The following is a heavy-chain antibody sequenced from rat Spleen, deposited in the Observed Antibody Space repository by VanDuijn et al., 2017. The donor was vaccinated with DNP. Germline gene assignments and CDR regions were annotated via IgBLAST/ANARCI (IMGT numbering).Heavy chain of an antibody. CDR3: ATPPYGYNYWYFDF. CDR1: GFNFNDYW. Sequence: EVKLVESGGGLVQPGRSLKLSCAASGFNFNDYWMGWVRQAPGKGLEWIGEINEDSSTINYTPSLKDKFTISRDNAQNTLYLQMNSLRSEDTATYYCATPPYGYNYWYFDFWGPGTMVTVSS. CDR2: INEDSSTI. J-gene: IGHJ1*01. D-gene: IGHD1-9*01. V-gene: IGHV4-2*01.